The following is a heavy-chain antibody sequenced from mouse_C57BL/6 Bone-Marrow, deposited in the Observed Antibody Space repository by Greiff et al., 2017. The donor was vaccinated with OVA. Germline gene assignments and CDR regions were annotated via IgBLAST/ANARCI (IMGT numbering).Heavy chain of an antibody. J-gene: IGHJ3*01. V-gene: IGHV1-64*01. D-gene: IGHD2-2*01. CDR2: IHPNSGST. CDR3: ARSGYARFAY. Sequence: QVQLKQPGAELVKPGASVKLSCKASGYTFTSYWMHWVKQRPGQGLEWIGMIHPNSGSTNYNEKFKSKATLTVDKSSSTAYMQLSSLTSEDSAVYYCARSGYARFAYWGQGTLVTVSA. CDR1: GYTFTSYW.